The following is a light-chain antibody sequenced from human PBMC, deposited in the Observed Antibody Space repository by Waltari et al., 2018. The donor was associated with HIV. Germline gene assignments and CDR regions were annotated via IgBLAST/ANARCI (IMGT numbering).Light chain of an antibody. V-gene: IGLV1-40*01. CDR1: NFHLGAGFD. CDR2: ATT. J-gene: IGLJ1*01. CDR3: QSYDSSLSGYV. Sequence: QSVLPQPPSVSGAPGPRVTISSPGTNFHLGAGFDVHWYQQLPGTAPKLLIYATTNRPSGVPDRFSGSKSGTSASLAITGLQAEDEADYYCQSYDSSLSGYVFATGTRVTVL.